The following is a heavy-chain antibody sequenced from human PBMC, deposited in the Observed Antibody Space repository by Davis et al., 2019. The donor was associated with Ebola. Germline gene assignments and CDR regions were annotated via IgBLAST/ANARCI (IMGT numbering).Heavy chain of an antibody. D-gene: IGHD3-3*01. V-gene: IGHV1-69*04. CDR1: GYTFTSYA. CDR2: LIPILGIA. J-gene: IGHJ6*02. CDR3: ARDIESRYDFWSGPSVMDV. Sequence: SVKVSCKASGYTFTSYAISWVRQAPGQGLEWLGRLIPILGIANYAQKFQGRVTITADKSTSTAYMELSSLRSEDTAVYYCARDIESRYDFWSGPSVMDVWGQGTTVTVSS.